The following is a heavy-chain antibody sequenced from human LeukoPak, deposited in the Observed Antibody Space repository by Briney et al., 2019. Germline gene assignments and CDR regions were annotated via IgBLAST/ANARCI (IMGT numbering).Heavy chain of an antibody. CDR3: ARDVPLLWFGELFNTLTDYYYYYGMDV. V-gene: IGHV1-18*01. Sequence: ASVNVSCKASGYTFTSYGISWVRQAPGQGLEWMGWISAYNGNTNYAQKLQGRVTMTTDTSTSTAYMELRSLRSDDTAVYYCARDVPLLWFGELFNTLTDYYYYYGMDVWGQGTTVTVSS. D-gene: IGHD3-10*01. CDR2: ISAYNGNT. J-gene: IGHJ6*02. CDR1: GYTFTSYG.